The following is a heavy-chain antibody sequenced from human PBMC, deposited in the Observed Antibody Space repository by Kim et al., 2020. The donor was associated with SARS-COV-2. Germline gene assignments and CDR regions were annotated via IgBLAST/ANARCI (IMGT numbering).Heavy chain of an antibody. CDR3: AFFGFWMSYYGMAL. V-gene: IGHV3-30*03. CDR2: ISYDRNSR. D-gene: IGHD3-10*01. Sequence: GGSLRLSCAASGFPFSSYGMHWVRQAPGKGLEWVGVISYDRNSRYYADSVQGRFTIARYNYKTTLSLPLHSLRAEAAASSYCAFFGFWMSYYGMALVGLG. J-gene: IGHJ6*02. CDR1: GFPFSSYG.